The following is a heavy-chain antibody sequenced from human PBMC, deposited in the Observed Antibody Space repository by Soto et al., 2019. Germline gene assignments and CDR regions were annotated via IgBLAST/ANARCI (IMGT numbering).Heavy chain of an antibody. J-gene: IGHJ6*02. CDR2: MNPNSGNT. V-gene: IGHV1-8*01. CDR3: ASGLRTYYDFWSGDYGMDV. CDR1: GYTFTSYD. Sequence: QVQLVQSGAEVKKPGASVKVSCKASGYTFTSYDINWVRQATGQGLEWMGWMNPNSGNTGYAQKFQGRVTMTRNTSISTAYMELSSLRSEDTAVYYCASGLRTYYDFWSGDYGMDVWGQGTTVTVSS. D-gene: IGHD3-3*01.